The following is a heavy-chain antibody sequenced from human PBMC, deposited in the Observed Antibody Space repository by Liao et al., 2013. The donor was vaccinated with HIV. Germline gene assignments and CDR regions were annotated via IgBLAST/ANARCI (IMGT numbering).Heavy chain of an antibody. V-gene: IGHV4-4*07. CDR2: IYSSGSA. Sequence: QVQLQESGPGLVKPSETLSLTCTVSGGSIINYYWSWIQQPAGKGLEWIGRIYSSGSANYNPSLKSRVTMSVDTSKNQFSLRLSSVTAADTAVYYCARTDQYYDFWNGYENWFDPWGQGTLVTVSS. D-gene: IGHD3-3*01. CDR1: GGSIINYY. CDR3: ARTDQYYDFWNGYENWFDP. J-gene: IGHJ5*02.